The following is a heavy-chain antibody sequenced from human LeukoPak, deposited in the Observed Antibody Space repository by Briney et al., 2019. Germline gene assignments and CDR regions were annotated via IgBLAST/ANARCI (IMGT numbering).Heavy chain of an antibody. D-gene: IGHD6-19*01. CDR3: ARVPFRGSGWYSRGNWFDP. V-gene: IGHV1-69*06. CDR1: GGTFSSYA. CDR2: INPIFGTA. J-gene: IGHJ5*02. Sequence: GASVKVSCKASGGTFSSYAISGVRQAPGQGLEWMGGINPIFGTANYAQKFQGRVTITADKSTSTAYMELSSLRSEDTAVYYCARVPFRGSGWYSRGNWFDPWGQGTLVTVSS.